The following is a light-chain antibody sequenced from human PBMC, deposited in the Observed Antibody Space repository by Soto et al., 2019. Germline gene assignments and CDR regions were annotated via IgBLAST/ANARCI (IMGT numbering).Light chain of an antibody. CDR3: QQYHRWPKT. Sequence: EIVMTHSPATLSVCPWEILTLSCRASQSVTNNLAWYQHKAGQAPRLLISYASTGATGIPARFSGSGSGTEFTLTINSLQSEDFAIYYCQQYHRWPKTFGQGTKVDIK. V-gene: IGKV3-15*01. CDR2: YAS. J-gene: IGKJ1*01. CDR1: QSVTNN.